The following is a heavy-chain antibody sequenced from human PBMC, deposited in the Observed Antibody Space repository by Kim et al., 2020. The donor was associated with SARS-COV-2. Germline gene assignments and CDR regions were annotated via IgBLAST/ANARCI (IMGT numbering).Heavy chain of an antibody. V-gene: IGHV4-34*01. CDR3: ARARYDFWSGYDYYYYGMDV. CDR1: GGSFSGYY. Sequence: SETLSLTCAVYGGSFSGYYWSWIRQPPGKGLEWIGEINHSGSTNYNPSLKSRVTISVDTSKNQFSLKLSSVTAADTAVYYCARARYDFWSGYDYYYYGMDVWGQGTTVTVSS. CDR2: INHSGST. D-gene: IGHD3-3*01. J-gene: IGHJ6*02.